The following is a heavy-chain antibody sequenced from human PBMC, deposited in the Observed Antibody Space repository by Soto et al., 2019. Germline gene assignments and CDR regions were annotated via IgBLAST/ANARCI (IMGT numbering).Heavy chain of an antibody. J-gene: IGHJ4*02. CDR3: AKRHGYYDSSGYPDY. CDR1: GITFSTYA. CDR2: IGSNGADK. Sequence: GGSLRLSCAASGITFSTYAMSWVRRAPGKGLEWVSTIGSNGADKQYADFVKGRFTVSRDSSKSTLSLQMNSLRAEDTAVYYCAKRHGYYDSSGYPDYWGQGTLVTVSS. V-gene: IGHV3-23*01. D-gene: IGHD3-22*01.